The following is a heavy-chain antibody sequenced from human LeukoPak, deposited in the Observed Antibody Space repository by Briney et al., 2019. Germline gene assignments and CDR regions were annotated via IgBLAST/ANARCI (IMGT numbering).Heavy chain of an antibody. D-gene: IGHD6-19*01. CDR3: ARGDKSSGWYFFDY. Sequence: GGSLRLSCAASKFSFSSYWMHWVRQAPGKGLVWVSRINSDGSRTNYADSVKGRFTISRDNAKNTLYLQMSSLRAEDTAVYYCARGDKSSGWYFFDYWGQGALVTVSS. CDR2: INSDGSRT. J-gene: IGHJ4*02. V-gene: IGHV3-74*01. CDR1: KFSFSSYW.